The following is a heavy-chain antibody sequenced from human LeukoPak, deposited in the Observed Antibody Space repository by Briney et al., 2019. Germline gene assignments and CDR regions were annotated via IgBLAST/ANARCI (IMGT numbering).Heavy chain of an antibody. CDR2: ISPSGGTR. D-gene: IGHD2-15*01. V-gene: IGHV3-23*01. CDR1: GFTSITYT. CDR3: AKVVVIAAYSGYYFDS. J-gene: IGHJ4*02. Sequence: GGSLRLSCAASGFTSITYTMNWVRQAPGKGLEWVSAISPSGGTRNYADSVKGRFTISRDNSKNTLYLQMNSLRAEDTAVYYCAKVVVIAAYSGYYFDSWGQGTLVTVSS.